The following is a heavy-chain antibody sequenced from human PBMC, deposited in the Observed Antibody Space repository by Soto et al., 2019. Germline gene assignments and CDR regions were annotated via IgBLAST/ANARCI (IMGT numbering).Heavy chain of an antibody. D-gene: IGHD3-10*01. V-gene: IGHV3-21*01. CDR1: GFTFSSYS. Sequence: VGSLRLSCAASGFTFSSYSMNWVRQAPGKGLEWVSSISTTSGYIYYADSVKGRFTISRDNAKNSLYLQMSNSRPDDTAVYYCARGMGPGSFLIDSWGQGALVTVSS. CDR2: ISTTSGYI. CDR3: ARGMGPGSFLIDS. J-gene: IGHJ4*02.